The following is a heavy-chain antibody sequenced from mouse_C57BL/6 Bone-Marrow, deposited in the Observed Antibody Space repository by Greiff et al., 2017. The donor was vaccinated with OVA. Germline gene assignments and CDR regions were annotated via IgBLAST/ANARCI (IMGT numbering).Heavy chain of an antibody. Sequence: QVQLQQPGAELVKPGASVKLSCKASGYTFTSYWMHWVKQRPGQGLEWIGMIHPNSGSTNYNEKFKSKATLTVDKSSSTAYMQLSSLTSEDSAVYYCARGGLLQGAWFAYWGQGTLVTVSA. CDR3: ARGGLLQGAWFAY. J-gene: IGHJ3*01. V-gene: IGHV1-64*01. D-gene: IGHD1-1*01. CDR1: GYTFTSYW. CDR2: IHPNSGST.